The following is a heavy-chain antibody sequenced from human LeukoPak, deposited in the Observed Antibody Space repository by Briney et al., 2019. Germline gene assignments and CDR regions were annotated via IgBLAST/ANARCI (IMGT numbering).Heavy chain of an antibody. D-gene: IGHD1-1*01. CDR2: IGIDSGNT. CDR1: GFPFIEYS. Sequence: GGSLRLSCTASGFPFIEYSMNWVRQAPGKGLEWISYIGIDSGNTKYADSVRGRFTISADKAKNSLYLQMNSLRVEDTAVYYCARDHNCAFDNWGQGTLVSVAS. V-gene: IGHV3-48*01. J-gene: IGHJ4*02. CDR3: ARDHNCAFDN.